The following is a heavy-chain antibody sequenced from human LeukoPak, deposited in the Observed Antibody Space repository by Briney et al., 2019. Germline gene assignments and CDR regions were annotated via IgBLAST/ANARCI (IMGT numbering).Heavy chain of an antibody. Sequence: PGRSLRLSCAASGFTFSSYGMHWVRQAPGKGLEWVAVISYDGSNKYYADSVKGRFTISRDNSKNTLYLQMNSLRAEDTAVYYCAKDTNEYQLLFSHGMDVWGQGTTVTVSS. CDR3: AKDTNEYQLLFSHGMDV. D-gene: IGHD2-2*01. J-gene: IGHJ6*02. CDR1: GFTFSSYG. V-gene: IGHV3-30*18. CDR2: ISYDGSNK.